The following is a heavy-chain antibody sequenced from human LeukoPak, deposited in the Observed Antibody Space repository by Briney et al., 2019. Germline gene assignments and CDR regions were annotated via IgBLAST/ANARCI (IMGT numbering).Heavy chain of an antibody. D-gene: IGHD3-10*01. V-gene: IGHV3-21*03. CDR2: ITSSSNYI. J-gene: IGHJ4*02. Sequence: PGGSLRLSCAASGFTFSSYNMNWVRQAPGKGLEWVPSITSSSNYIYYADSVKGRFTISRDNAKNSLYLLMNSLRAEDTTVYHCARDCWDYGSGSYCGIDYWGQGTLVTISS. CDR1: GFTFSSYN. CDR3: ARDCWDYGSGSYCGIDY.